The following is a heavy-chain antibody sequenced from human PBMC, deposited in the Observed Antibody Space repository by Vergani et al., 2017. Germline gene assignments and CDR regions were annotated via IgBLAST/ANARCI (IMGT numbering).Heavy chain of an antibody. V-gene: IGHV4-30-2*01. CDR3: AIEGGSGSWDSDAFDI. CDR2: IYHSGST. CDR1: GGSISSGGYS. Sequence: QLQLQESGSGLVKPSQTLSLTCAVSGGSISSGGYSWSWIRQPPGKGLEWIGYIYHSGSTYYNPSLKSRVTISVDSSKNQFSLKLSSVTAADTAVYYCAIEGGSGSWDSDAFDIWGQGTMVTVSS. J-gene: IGHJ3*02. D-gene: IGHD3-10*01.